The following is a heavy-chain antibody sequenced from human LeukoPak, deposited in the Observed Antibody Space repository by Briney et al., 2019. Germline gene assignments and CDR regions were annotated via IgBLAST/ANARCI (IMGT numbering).Heavy chain of an antibody. Sequence: GGSLRLSRAASGFNFSCYAMSGVRPAPRRGLEWISDISGSDGSTSYADSVKGWFTISRDNSKNTLYLQMNTLRAEDTAVYYCAKDQMAEGAFDYWGQGTLVTVSS. J-gene: IGHJ4*02. CDR3: AKDQMAEGAFDY. CDR2: ISGSDGST. V-gene: IGHV3-23*01. D-gene: IGHD2-8*01. CDR1: GFNFSCYA.